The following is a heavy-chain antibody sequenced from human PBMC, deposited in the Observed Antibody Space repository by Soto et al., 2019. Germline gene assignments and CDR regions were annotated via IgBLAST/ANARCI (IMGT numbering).Heavy chain of an antibody. D-gene: IGHD3-16*01. J-gene: IGHJ5*02. CDR1: GFTFSSYS. CDR3: ARDLHDYVSFRFDP. V-gene: IGHV3-21*01. Sequence: EVLLVESGGGLVKPGGSLRLSCAASGFTFSSYSMNWVRQAPGKGLEWVSSISSSSSFIYYADSLKGRFTISRDNANNSLYLQMNSLRAEDTAVYYCARDLHDYVSFRFDPWGQGTLVTVSS. CDR2: ISSSSSFI.